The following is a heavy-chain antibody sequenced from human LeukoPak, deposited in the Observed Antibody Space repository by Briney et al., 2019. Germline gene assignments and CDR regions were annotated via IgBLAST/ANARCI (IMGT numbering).Heavy chain of an antibody. V-gene: IGHV3-23*01. CDR1: GFAFSSYA. Sequence: GGSLRLSCAASGFAFSSYAVSWVRQAPRKGLEWVSIINGGGDTTYYVDSVKGRFTISRDNPKNTLFPQMNSLRVEDTAVYYCAQLTTGYNTLWGQGTLVTVSS. J-gene: IGHJ4*02. D-gene: IGHD3-3*01. CDR2: INGGGDTT. CDR3: AQLTTGYNTL.